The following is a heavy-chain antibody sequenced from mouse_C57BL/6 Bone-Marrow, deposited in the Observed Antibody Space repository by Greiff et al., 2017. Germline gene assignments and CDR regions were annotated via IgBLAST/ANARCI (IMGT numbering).Heavy chain of an antibody. J-gene: IGHJ1*03. CDR3: SRYGSSYVWYFDV. CDR2: IDPNRGGT. D-gene: IGHD1-1*01. CDR1: GYTFTSYW. V-gene: IGHV1-72*01. Sequence: VQLQQPGAELVKPGASVKLSCKASGYTFTSYWMHWVKQRPGRGLEWIGWIDPNRGGTKYNEKFKSKATLTVDKPSSTAYMQLSSLTSEDSAVYYCSRYGSSYVWYFDVWGTGTTVTVSS.